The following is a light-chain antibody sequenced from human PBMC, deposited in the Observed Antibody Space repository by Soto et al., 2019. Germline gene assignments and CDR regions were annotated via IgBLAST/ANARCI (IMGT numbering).Light chain of an antibody. J-gene: IGKJ4*01. CDR2: AAS. CDR1: QGISTY. CDR3: QQLNSYPLT. V-gene: IGKV1-9*01. Sequence: DIQLTQSPSFLSASVGDRVTITCRASQGISTYLSGYQQKPGNPPNLLVYAASTLQSGVPSRFSGSGSGTEFTLTISSLQPEDFASYYCQQLNSYPLTFGGGTKVEI.